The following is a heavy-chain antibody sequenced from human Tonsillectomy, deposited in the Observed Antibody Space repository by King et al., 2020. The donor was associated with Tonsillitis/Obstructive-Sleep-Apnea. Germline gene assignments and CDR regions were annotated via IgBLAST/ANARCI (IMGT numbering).Heavy chain of an antibody. D-gene: IGHD1-26*01. Sequence: VQLQQWGAGLLKPSETLSLTCAVYGGSFSGYYWSWIRQPPGKGLEWIGEINHSGSTNYNPSLKSRVTMSVDTSTNQSSLKLSSVTAADTAVYYCARGGWELLSYYYMDVWGKGTTVTVSS. CDR3: ARGGWELLSYYYMDV. J-gene: IGHJ6*03. V-gene: IGHV4-34*01. CDR1: GGSFSGYY. CDR2: INHSGST.